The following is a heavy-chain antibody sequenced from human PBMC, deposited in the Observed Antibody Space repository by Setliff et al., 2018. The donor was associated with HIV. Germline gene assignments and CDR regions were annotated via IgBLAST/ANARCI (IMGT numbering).Heavy chain of an antibody. V-gene: IGHV4-59*01. CDR2: VYYSGST. D-gene: IGHD5-12*01. CDR3: ARAEMATIVAFDI. J-gene: IGHJ3*02. CDR1: GGSMNNYY. Sequence: KASETLSLTCTVFGGSMNNYYWNWIRQSPGKGLEWIGYVYYSGSTKYNPSLTSRVTISVDTSKNHFSLKLTSVTAADTAVYYCARAEMATIVAFDIWGQGTMVTVSS.